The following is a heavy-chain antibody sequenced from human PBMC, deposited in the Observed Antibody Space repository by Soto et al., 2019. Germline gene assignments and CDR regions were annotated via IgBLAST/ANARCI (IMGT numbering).Heavy chain of an antibody. CDR1: GYSISSGYY. V-gene: IGHV4-38-2*01. Sequence: SETLSLTCAVSGYSISSGYYWGWIRQPPGKGLEWIGSIYHSGSTYYNPSLKSRVTISVDTSKNQFSLKLSSVTAADTAVYYCASDTDINAFDIWGQGTMVTVSS. D-gene: IGHD2-8*02. J-gene: IGHJ3*02. CDR3: ASDTDINAFDI. CDR2: IYHSGST.